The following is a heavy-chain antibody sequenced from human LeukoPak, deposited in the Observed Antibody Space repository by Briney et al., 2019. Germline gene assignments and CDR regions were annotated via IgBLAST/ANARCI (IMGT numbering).Heavy chain of an antibody. J-gene: IGHJ4*02. CDR1: GFTFDDYA. V-gene: IGHV3-9*01. D-gene: IGHD3-16*01. CDR2: ISWNSGSI. CDR3: RGSFSHFDY. Sequence: GGSLRLSCAASGFTFDDYAMHWVRQAPGKGLEWVSGISWNSGSIGYADSVKGRFTISRDNAKNSLYLQMNSLRAEDTAVYYCRGSFSHFDYWGQGTLVTVSS.